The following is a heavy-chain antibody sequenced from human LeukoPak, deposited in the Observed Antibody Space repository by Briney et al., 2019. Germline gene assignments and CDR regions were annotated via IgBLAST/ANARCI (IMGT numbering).Heavy chain of an antibody. CDR2: INHSGST. CDR3: ARGGLKTRYYYYGMDA. J-gene: IGHJ6*02. V-gene: IGHV4-34*01. CDR1: GGSFSGYY. D-gene: IGHD3/OR15-3a*01. Sequence: SETLSLTCAVYGGSFSGYYWCWIRQPPGKGLEWIGEINHSGSTNYNPSLKSRVTISVDTSKNQFSLKLSSVTAADTAVYYCARGGLKTRYYYYGMDAWGQGTTVTVSS.